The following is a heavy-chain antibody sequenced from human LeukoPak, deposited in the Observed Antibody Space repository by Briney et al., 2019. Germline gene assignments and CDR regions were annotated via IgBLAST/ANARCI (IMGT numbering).Heavy chain of an antibody. Sequence: SETLSLTCTASGGSVSSGNYYWSWIRQPPGEGLEWIGYTYYSGSTNYNPSLKSRVTISVDTSKNQFSLRLSSVTAADSAVYFCASLPTVNTFDCWGQGTLVTVSS. D-gene: IGHD4-17*01. J-gene: IGHJ4*02. CDR1: GGSVSSGNYY. V-gene: IGHV4-61*01. CDR2: TYYSGST. CDR3: ASLPTVNTFDC.